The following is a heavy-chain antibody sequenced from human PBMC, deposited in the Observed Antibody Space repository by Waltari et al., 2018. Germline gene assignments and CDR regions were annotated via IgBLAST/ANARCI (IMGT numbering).Heavy chain of an antibody. J-gene: IGHJ3*02. CDR2: ISAYNGNT. V-gene: IGHV1-18*01. CDR3: ARGVPGDAFDI. Sequence: WVRQAPGQGLEWMGWISAYNGNTNYAQKLQGRVTMTTDTSTSTAYMELRSLRSDDTAVYYCARGVPGDAFDIWGQGTMVTVSS.